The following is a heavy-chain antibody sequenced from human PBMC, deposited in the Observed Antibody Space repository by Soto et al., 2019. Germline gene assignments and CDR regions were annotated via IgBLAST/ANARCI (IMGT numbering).Heavy chain of an antibody. CDR3: ARNVDYFDP. Sequence: QVQLVQSGAEVKKPGASVKVSCKASGYTFTRYAMHWVRQAPGQGLEWMGWINTGNGNTNYSQKFQGRVTFTRDASATTACMELSSRTSEDTAVYYCARNVDYFDPWGQGTLVTVSS. J-gene: IGHJ5*02. CDR2: INTGNGNT. V-gene: IGHV1-3*04. CDR1: GYTFTRYA. D-gene: IGHD4-17*01.